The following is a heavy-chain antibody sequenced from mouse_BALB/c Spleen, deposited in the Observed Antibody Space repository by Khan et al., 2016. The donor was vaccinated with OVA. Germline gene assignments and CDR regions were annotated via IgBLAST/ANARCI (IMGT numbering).Heavy chain of an antibody. CDR3: AKFTPDFYSMDY. D-gene: IGHD1-1*01. J-gene: IGHJ4*01. Sequence: QVQLKQSGPGLVAPSQSLSITCTVSGFSLISYGVNWVRQPPGKGLEWLGVIWGDGSTNYHSALISRLSIRTDNSKNQVFLKLNSLQTDDTSTYYCAKFTPDFYSMDYWGQGTSVTVSS. CDR1: GFSLISYG. V-gene: IGHV2-3*01. CDR2: IWGDGST.